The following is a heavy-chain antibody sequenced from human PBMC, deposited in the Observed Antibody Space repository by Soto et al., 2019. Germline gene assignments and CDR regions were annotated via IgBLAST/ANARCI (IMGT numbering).Heavy chain of an antibody. CDR2: IYPGDSDT. J-gene: IGHJ6*02. CDR3: ARDYGGNSDRGYYYGMDV. V-gene: IGHV5-51*01. Sequence: GESLKISCKGPGYSFTSYWIGWVRQMPGKGLEWMGIIYPGDSDTRYSPSFQGQVTISADKSISTAYLQWSSLKASDTAMYYCARDYGGNSDRGYYYGMDVWGQGTTVTVSS. CDR1: GYSFTSYW. D-gene: IGHD4-17*01.